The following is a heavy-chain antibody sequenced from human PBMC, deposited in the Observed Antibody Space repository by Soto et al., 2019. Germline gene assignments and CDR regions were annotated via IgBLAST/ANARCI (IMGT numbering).Heavy chain of an antibody. D-gene: IGHD2-15*01. V-gene: IGHV3-30*18. J-gene: IGHJ4*02. Sequence: QVLLVESGGGVVQPGRSLRLSCAGSGFTFSNYGLHWVRQAPGKGLDWVSFISFDGSHKYYADSVKGLFTISRDNSNNMLYLQMDSLTTEDTAVYYCAKDGAPRYCSRSSCHPAGAYWGQGTLVTVSS. CDR3: AKDGAPRYCSRSSCHPAGAY. CDR2: ISFDGSHK. CDR1: GFTFSNYG.